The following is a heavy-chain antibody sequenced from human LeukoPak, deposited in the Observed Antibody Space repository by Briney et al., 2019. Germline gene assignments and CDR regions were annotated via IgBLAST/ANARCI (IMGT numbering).Heavy chain of an antibody. CDR1: GYTFSDYQ. D-gene: IGHD5-18*01. V-gene: IGHV1-2*06. Sequence: ASVKVSCKASGYTFSDYQIHWVRQAPGQGLEWMGRISPNSGGTNFAQDFQGRVTMTRDASIRTAFMELSRLRSDDTAVYYCARAQDTASANDFEYWGQGTLVTASS. CDR3: ARAQDTASANDFEY. CDR2: ISPNSGGT. J-gene: IGHJ4*02.